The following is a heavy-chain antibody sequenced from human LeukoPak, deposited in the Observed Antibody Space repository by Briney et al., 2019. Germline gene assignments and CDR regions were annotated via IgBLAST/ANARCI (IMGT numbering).Heavy chain of an antibody. CDR1: GFTFSSYG. Sequence: GRSLRLSCAASGFTFSSYGMHWVRQAPGKGLEWVAVISYDGSNKYYAHSVKGRFTISRDNSKNTLYLQMNSLRAEDTAVYYCAKATMVRGVINYYYYGMDVWGQGTTVTVSS. CDR2: ISYDGSNK. D-gene: IGHD3-10*01. CDR3: AKATMVRGVINYYYYGMDV. J-gene: IGHJ6*02. V-gene: IGHV3-30*18.